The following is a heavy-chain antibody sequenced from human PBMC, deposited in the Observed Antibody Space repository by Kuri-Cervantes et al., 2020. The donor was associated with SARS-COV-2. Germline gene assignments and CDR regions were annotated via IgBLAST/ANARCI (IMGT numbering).Heavy chain of an antibody. CDR2: ISYDGSNK. Sequence: GESLKISCAASGFTFSSYGMHWVRQAPGKGLEWVAVISYDGSNKYYADSVKGRFTISRDNPKNTLYLQMNSLRAEDTAVYYCAKCLAGQWLVPGYYYGMDVWGQGTTVTVSS. D-gene: IGHD6-19*01. CDR3: AKCLAGQWLVPGYYYGMDV. J-gene: IGHJ6*02. V-gene: IGHV3-30*18. CDR1: GFTFSSYG.